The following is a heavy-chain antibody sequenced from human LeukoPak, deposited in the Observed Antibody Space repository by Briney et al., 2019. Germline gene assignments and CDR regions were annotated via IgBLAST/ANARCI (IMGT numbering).Heavy chain of an antibody. CDR2: IRWDGGST. Sequence: AGGSLRLSCAASGFTFDDYTMHWVRQAPGKGLEWVSLIRWDGGSTYYADSVKGRFTISRDNSKNSLYLQMNSLRTEDTALYYCAKDKGSSGPRVWYYYMDVWGKGTTVTVSS. D-gene: IGHD6-19*01. J-gene: IGHJ6*03. CDR1: GFTFDDYT. CDR3: AKDKGSSGPRVWYYYMDV. V-gene: IGHV3-43*01.